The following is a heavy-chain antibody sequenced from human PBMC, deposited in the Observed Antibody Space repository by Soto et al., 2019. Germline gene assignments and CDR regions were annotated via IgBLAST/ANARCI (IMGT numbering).Heavy chain of an antibody. CDR2: IYPGDSDT. J-gene: IGHJ6*02. CDR3: ARSNSSGGWGYYYYGMDV. D-gene: IGHD6-19*01. CDR1: GYSFTSYW. Sequence: GESLKISCKGSGYSFTSYWIGWVRQMPGKGLEWMGIIYPGDSDTRYSPSFQGQVTISADKPISTAYLQWSSLKASDTAMYYCARSNSSGGWGYYYYGMDVWGQGTTVTVSS. V-gene: IGHV5-51*04.